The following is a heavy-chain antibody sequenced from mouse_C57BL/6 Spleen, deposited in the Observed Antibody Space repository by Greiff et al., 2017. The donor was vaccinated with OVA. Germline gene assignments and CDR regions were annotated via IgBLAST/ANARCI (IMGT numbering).Heavy chain of an antibody. J-gene: IGHJ4*01. D-gene: IGHD2-1*01. CDR3: ARIYYGNYSYYYAMDY. CDR2: ISSGSSTI. CDR1: GFTFSDYG. V-gene: IGHV5-17*01. Sequence: EVKVVESGGGLVKPGGSLKLSCAASGFTFSDYGMHWVRQAPEKGLEWVAYISSGSSTIYYADTVKGRFTISRDNAKNTLFLQMTSLRSEDTAMYYCARIYYGNYSYYYAMDYWGQGTSVTVSS.